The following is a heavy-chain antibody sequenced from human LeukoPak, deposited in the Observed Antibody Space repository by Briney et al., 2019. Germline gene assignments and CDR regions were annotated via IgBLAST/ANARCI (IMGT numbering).Heavy chain of an antibody. Sequence: GGSLRLSCAASGFTFSSYAMSWVRQAPGKGLEWVSAISGSGGSTYYADSVKGRFTISRDNSKNTLYLQMNSLRAEDTAVYYCAKDITYYYDSSGYYFDYWGQGTLVTVSS. CDR2: ISGSGGST. CDR3: AKDITYYYDSSGYYFDY. J-gene: IGHJ4*02. D-gene: IGHD3-22*01. V-gene: IGHV3-23*01. CDR1: GFTFSSYA.